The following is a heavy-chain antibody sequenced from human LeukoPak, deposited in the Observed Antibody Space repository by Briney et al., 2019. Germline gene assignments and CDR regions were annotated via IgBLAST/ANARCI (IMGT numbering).Heavy chain of an antibody. CDR3: ARGFDFWSGYYWGY. CDR1: GYTFTSYD. V-gene: IGHV1-8*01. Sequence: ASVKVSCKASGYTFTSYDINWVRQATGQGLVWMGWMNPNSGNTGYAQKFQGRVTMTRNTSISTAYMELSSLRSEDTAVYYCARGFDFWSGYYWGYWGQGTLVTVSS. D-gene: IGHD3-3*01. J-gene: IGHJ4*02. CDR2: MNPNSGNT.